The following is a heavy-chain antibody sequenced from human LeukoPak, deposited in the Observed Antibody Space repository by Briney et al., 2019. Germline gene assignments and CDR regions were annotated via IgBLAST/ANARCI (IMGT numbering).Heavy chain of an antibody. CDR2: IKSKTDGGKT. D-gene: IGHD5-18*01. CDR3: TTDRSTANDY. V-gene: IGHV3-15*01. CDR1: GFTFSNYA. J-gene: IGHJ4*02. Sequence: GGSLRLSCAASGFTFSNYAMTWVRQAPGKGLEWVGRIKSKTDGGKTDYAAHVKGRFTISRDDSKNTLYLQMNSLKTEDTAVYYCTTDRSTANDYWGQGTLVTVSS.